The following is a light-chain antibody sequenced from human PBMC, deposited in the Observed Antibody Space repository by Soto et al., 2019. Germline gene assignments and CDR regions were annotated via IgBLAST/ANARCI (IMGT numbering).Light chain of an antibody. J-gene: IGKJ4*01. CDR2: GAS. V-gene: IGKV1-39*01. CDR1: QSIGSH. Sequence: IQVTQSPSSLSASVGDRVTITCRASQSIGSHLNWYQQKPGTAPNLLIHGASSLQGGVPSRFSGSASGTDFTLTISTLQPEDSATYYCLQTYSLPVAFGGGTKVEI. CDR3: LQTYSLPVA.